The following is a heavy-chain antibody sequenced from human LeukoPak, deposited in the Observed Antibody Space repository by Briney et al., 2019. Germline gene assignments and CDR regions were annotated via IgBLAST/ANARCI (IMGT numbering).Heavy chain of an antibody. V-gene: IGHV4-59*12. CDR3: ARDSIVGAILFDY. CDR1: GGSISSYY. D-gene: IGHD1-26*01. Sequence: SETLSLTCTVSGGSISSYYWSWIRQPPGKGLEWIGYIYYSGSTNYNPSLKSRVTISVDTSKNQFSLQLNSVTPEDTAVYYCARDSIVGAILFDYWGQGTLVTVSS. J-gene: IGHJ4*02. CDR2: IYYSGST.